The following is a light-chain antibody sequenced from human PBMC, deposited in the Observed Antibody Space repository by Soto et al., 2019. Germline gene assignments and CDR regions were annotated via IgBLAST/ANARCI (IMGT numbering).Light chain of an antibody. CDR2: GAS. CDR1: QSVSSSY. V-gene: IGKV3-20*01. Sequence: EIVLTQSPGTLSLSPGERATLSCRASQSVSSSYLAWYQQKPGQAPRLLIYGASSRATGFPDRFSGSGSGTDFTLTISRLEPEDFAVYYCQQYGRSPWTFGQGTKVE. J-gene: IGKJ1*01. CDR3: QQYGRSPWT.